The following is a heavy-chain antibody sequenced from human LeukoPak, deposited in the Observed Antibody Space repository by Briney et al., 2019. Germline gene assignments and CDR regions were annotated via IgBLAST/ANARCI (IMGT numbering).Heavy chain of an antibody. CDR3: ARDPSESSGWTLFDY. J-gene: IGHJ4*02. D-gene: IGHD6-19*01. CDR1: GYTFTGYY. CDR2: INPNSGGT. V-gene: IGHV1-2*02. Sequence: ASVKVSCKASGYTFTGYYMHWVRQAPGQGLEWMGWINPNSGGTNYAQKFQGRVTMTRDTSISTVYMELSRLRSDDTAVYYCARDPSESSGWTLFDYWGQGTLVTVSS.